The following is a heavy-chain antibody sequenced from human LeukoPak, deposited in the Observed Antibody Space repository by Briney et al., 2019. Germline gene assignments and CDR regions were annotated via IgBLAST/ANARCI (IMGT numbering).Heavy chain of an antibody. CDR3: ARETYDSSWPDFDY. D-gene: IGHD3-22*01. CDR1: GFTVSSSY. V-gene: IGHV3-53*01. CDR2: FYRGDST. J-gene: IGHJ4*02. Sequence: GGSLRLSCAASGFTVSSSYMYWVRQAPGKGLEWVSFFYRGDSTYYAESVRGRFTISRDNSKNTLYLLMNSLIPEDTAVYYCARETYDSSWPDFDYWGQGTLVTVSS.